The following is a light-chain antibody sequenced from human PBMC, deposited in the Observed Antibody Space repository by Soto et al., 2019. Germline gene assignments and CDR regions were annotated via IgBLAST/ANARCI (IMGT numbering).Light chain of an antibody. J-gene: IGKJ2*01. V-gene: IGKV1-39*01. CDR2: TAS. Sequence: DIQMTQSPSSLSASLGDRVTISCRASQYINTYLNWYQQIPGKAPKLLIYTASTLQSGVPSRFSGSGSGTDFTLTISSLQPEDFATYFCQQNYNTPRTFGQGTKLEIK. CDR3: QQNYNTPRT. CDR1: QYINTY.